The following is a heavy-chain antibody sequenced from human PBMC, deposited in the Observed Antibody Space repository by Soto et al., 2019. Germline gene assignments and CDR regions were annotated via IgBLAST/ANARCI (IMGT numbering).Heavy chain of an antibody. CDR3: ARGLVINYYDSSGPTFDY. V-gene: IGHV4-30-4*01. J-gene: IGHJ4*02. Sequence: SETLSLTCTVSGGSISSGDYYWSWIRQPPGKGLEWIGYIYYSGSTYYNPSLKSRVTISVDTSKNQFSLKLSSVTAADTAVYYCARGLVINYYDSSGPTFDYWGQGTLVTVS. CDR2: IYYSGST. CDR1: GGSISSGDYY. D-gene: IGHD3-22*01.